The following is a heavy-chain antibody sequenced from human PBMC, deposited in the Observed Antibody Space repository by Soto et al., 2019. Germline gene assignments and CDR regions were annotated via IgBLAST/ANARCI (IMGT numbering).Heavy chain of an antibody. CDR3: TRGLARPNY. Sequence: EAQLVESGGGLVQPGGSLRLSCADSGFTFSSHWMTWVRQAPGKGLEWVASIKEDGSEKFYVDSVKGRFTISRDNAKSSLFLQMNSLRADDPAVYYCTRGLARPNYWGQGTLVTVSS. D-gene: IGHD6-6*01. V-gene: IGHV3-7*03. J-gene: IGHJ4*02. CDR2: IKEDGSEK. CDR1: GFTFSSHW.